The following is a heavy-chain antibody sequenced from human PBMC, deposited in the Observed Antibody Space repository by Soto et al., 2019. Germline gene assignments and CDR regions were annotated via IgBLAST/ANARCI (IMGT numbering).Heavy chain of an antibody. Sequence: PSETLSLTCAVYGGSFSGYYWSWIRQPPGKGLEWIGEINHSGSTNYNPSLKSRVTISVDTSKNQFSLKLSSVTAADTAVYYCSRAAPLYCSGGSCYSGRDYCGQGTLVTVSS. J-gene: IGHJ4*02. CDR3: SRAAPLYCSGGSCYSGRDY. V-gene: IGHV4-34*01. D-gene: IGHD2-15*01. CDR1: GGSFSGYY. CDR2: INHSGST.